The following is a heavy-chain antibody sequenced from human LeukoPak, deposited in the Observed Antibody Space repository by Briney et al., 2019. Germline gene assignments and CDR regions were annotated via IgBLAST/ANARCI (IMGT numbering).Heavy chain of an antibody. J-gene: IGHJ4*02. D-gene: IGHD1-26*01. CDR2: IYYSGST. CDR1: GGSISSSSYY. Sequence: SETLSLTCTVSGGSISSSSYYGGWIRQPPGKGLEWIGSIYYSGSTYYNPSLKSRVTMSVDTSKNQFSLKLSSVTAADTAVYYCARGHRGFDYWGQGTLVTVSS. V-gene: IGHV4-39*01. CDR3: ARGHRGFDY.